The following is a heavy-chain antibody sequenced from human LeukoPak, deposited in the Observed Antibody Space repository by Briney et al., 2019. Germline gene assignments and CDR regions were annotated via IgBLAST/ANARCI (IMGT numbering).Heavy chain of an antibody. V-gene: IGHV1-69*04. D-gene: IGHD6-19*01. Sequence: SVKVSCKASGYTFTGYYMHWVRQAPGQGLEWMGRIIPILGIRNYAQKFQGRVTITADKSTSTAYMELSSLRSEDTAVYYCARDGSYSSGWYSVDYWGQGTLVTVSS. CDR3: ARDGSYSSGWYSVDY. CDR2: IIPILGIR. J-gene: IGHJ4*02. CDR1: GYTFTGYY.